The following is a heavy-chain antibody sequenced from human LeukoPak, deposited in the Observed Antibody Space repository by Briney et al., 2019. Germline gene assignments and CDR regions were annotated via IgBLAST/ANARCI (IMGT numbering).Heavy chain of an antibody. J-gene: IGHJ4*02. V-gene: IGHV3-53*01. Sequence: GGSLRLSCAASGFTVSSNCMSWVRQAPGKGLEWVSVIYSGGSTYYADSVKGRFTISRDNSKNTLYLQMNSLRAEDTAVYYCAGRYCSGGSCYHIDYWGQGTLVTVSS. CDR3: AGRYCSGGSCYHIDY. CDR1: GFTVSSNC. CDR2: IYSGGST. D-gene: IGHD2-15*01.